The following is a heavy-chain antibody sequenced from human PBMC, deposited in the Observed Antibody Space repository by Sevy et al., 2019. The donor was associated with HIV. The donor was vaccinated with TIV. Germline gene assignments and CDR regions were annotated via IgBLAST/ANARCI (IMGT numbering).Heavy chain of an antibody. J-gene: IGHJ6*02. Sequence: GGSLRLSCRASGFTFDDYTMNWVRQAPGKGLEWVAFIRSKAYGGTTEYAASVKGRFTISRDESKSIAYLQMNSLKTEDTAVYYCTRVEGAADWGMDVWGQGTTVTVSS. CDR2: IRSKAYGGTT. D-gene: IGHD1-26*01. CDR1: GFTFDDYT. CDR3: TRVEGAADWGMDV. V-gene: IGHV3-49*04.